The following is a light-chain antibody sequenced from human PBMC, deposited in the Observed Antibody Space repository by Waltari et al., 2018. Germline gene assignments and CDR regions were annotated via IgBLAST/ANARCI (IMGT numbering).Light chain of an antibody. J-gene: IGKJ1*01. Sequence: DIVVTQSPDSLTLSVGERATIQCKSSQSVLYSSTTKSYLSWYQQKSGQSPSLLIYWASTREAGVPDRFSGSGSGTDFTLTINSLQPEDVAVYYCQQYYSSPPAWTFGQGTKVEIK. CDR2: WAS. CDR3: QQYYSSPPAWT. V-gene: IGKV4-1*01. CDR1: QSVLYSSTTKSY.